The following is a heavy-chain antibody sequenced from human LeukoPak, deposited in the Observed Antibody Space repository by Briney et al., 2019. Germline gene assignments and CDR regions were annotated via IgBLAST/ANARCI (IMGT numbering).Heavy chain of an antibody. CDR2: IYYGGST. V-gene: IGHV4-59*01. CDR3: ARGSVPAAVVFDY. J-gene: IGHJ4*02. Sequence: SETLSLTCTVSGGSISGYYWSWIRQAPGKGLEWIGYIYYGGSTNYNPSLKSRVTISVDTSKNQFSLKLSSVTPADTAVYYCARGSVPAAVVFDYWGQGTLVTVSS. CDR1: GGSISGYY. D-gene: IGHD2-2*01.